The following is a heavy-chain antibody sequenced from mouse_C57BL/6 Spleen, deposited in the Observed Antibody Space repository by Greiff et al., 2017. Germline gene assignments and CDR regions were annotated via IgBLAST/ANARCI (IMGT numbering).Heavy chain of an antibody. J-gene: IGHJ4*01. D-gene: IGHD2-1*01. V-gene: IGHV1-81*01. CDR2: IYPRSGNT. Sequence: QVQLQQSGAELARPGASVKLSCKASGYTFTSYGISWVKQRTGQGLEWIGEIYPRSGNTYYNEKFKGKATLTADKSSSTAYMELRSLTSEDSAVYFCAGAGGNFPMDYWGQGTSVTGSS. CDR1: GYTFTSYG. CDR3: AGAGGNFPMDY.